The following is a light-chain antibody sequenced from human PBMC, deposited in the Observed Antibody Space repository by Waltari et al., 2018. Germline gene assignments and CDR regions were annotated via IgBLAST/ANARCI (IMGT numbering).Light chain of an antibody. CDR3: QQRDNWPPGLT. J-gene: IGKJ4*01. Sequence: VLNQSPGTLSLAQGERATLSCRASQCVSGNSLAWYQHKPVQAPRLLIYDASNRATGIPDRFSGSASGTDFTLTISSLEPEDSAVYYCQQRDNWPPGLTFGGGTKVEIK. V-gene: IGKV3D-20*02. CDR1: QCVSGN. CDR2: DAS.